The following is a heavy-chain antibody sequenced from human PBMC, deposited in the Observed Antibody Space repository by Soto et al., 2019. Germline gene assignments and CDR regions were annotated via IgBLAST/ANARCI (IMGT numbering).Heavy chain of an antibody. J-gene: IGHJ4*02. Sequence: QVHLVESGGGVVQPGRSLRLSCVASGFTFSRYGMHWVRQAPGEGLVWMAVIVNDGSNRDHADSVKGRFTISRDNSKNTLYLQMNSLGVEDTAMYYCARDDDYEGNGLDYWGQGTLVTVSS. CDR1: GFTFSRYG. CDR2: IVNDGSNR. V-gene: IGHV3-33*01. D-gene: IGHD4-17*01. CDR3: ARDDDYEGNGLDY.